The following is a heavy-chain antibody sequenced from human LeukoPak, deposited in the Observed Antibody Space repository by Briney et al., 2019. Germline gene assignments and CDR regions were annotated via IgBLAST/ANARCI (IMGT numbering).Heavy chain of an antibody. V-gene: IGHV4-61*02. J-gene: IGHJ4*02. CDR2: IYTSGST. Sequence: PSETLSLTCTVSGGSISSGSYYWSWIRQPAGTGLEWIGRIYTSGSTNYNPSLKSRVTISVDTSKNQFSLKLSSVTAADTAVYYCARHDYGDYNDYWGQGTLVTVSS. CDR3: ARHDYGDYNDY. D-gene: IGHD4-17*01. CDR1: GGSISSGSYY.